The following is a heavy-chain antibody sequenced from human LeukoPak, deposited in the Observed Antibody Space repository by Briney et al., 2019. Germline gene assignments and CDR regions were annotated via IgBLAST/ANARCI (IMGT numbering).Heavy chain of an antibody. CDR1: GFTFSGSA. CDR3: TRYNVGFES. D-gene: IGHD1-1*01. CDR2: IRSKTNSYAT. Sequence: GGSLRLSCAASGFTFSGSAMHWVRQASGKGLEWVGRIRSKTNSYATSYAASVKGSFALSRDDSKNTAYLQMNSLKTEDTAVYYCTRYNVGFESWGQGTLVTVSS. J-gene: IGHJ4*02. V-gene: IGHV3-73*01.